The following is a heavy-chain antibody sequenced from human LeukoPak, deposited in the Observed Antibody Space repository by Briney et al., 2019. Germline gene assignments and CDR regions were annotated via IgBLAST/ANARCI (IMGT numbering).Heavy chain of an antibody. Sequence: SETLSLTCTVSGGSISDHYWNWIRQPPGKGLEWIGYIHSSGSTKSNPSLRSRVTMSVDTSKNQVSLRLSSVSAADTALFYCARGVRVPSPILDYYYYMDVWGIGTTVTVSS. V-gene: IGHV4-59*11. CDR2: IHSSGST. CDR3: ARGVRVPSPILDYYYYMDV. D-gene: IGHD2-2*02. CDR1: GGSISDHY. J-gene: IGHJ6*03.